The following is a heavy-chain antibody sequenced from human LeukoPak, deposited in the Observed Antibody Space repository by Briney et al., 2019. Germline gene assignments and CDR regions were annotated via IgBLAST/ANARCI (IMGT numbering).Heavy chain of an antibody. CDR3: AGGYCSSTSCYSRHFDP. Sequence: ASVKVSCKASGGTFSSYAISWVRQAPGQGLEWMGGIIPIFGTANYAQKFQGRVTITADESTSTAYMELSSLRSEDTAVYYCAGGYCSSTSCYSRHFDPWGQGTLVTVSS. J-gene: IGHJ5*02. V-gene: IGHV1-69*13. CDR1: GGTFSSYA. D-gene: IGHD2-2*02. CDR2: IIPIFGTA.